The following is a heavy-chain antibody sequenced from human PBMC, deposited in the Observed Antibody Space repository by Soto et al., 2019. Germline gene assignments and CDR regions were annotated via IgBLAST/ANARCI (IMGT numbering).Heavy chain of an antibody. D-gene: IGHD6-25*01. CDR2: ISDSGSTI. CDR3: ARGGSGWTRGGWLGP. J-gene: IGHJ5*02. CDR1: GFTFSDYY. V-gene: IGHV3-11*01. Sequence: QMQLVQSGGGLVKPGGSLTLSCKASGFTFSDYYRIWVRQTPGKGLEWLSYISDSGSTIYYADSVRARFTIFRENAANSVYLQLDGLTDGDTAFYYCARGGSGWTRGGWLGPWGEGSLVTVSS.